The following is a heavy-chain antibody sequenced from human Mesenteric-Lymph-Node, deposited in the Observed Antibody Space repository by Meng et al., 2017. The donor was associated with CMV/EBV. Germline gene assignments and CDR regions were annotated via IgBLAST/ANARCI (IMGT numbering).Heavy chain of an antibody. Sequence: GESLKISCAASGFTFSDYYMSWIRQAPGKGLEWVSYISSSGSTIYYADSVKGRFTISRDNAKNSLYLQMNSLRAEDTAVYYCARDKWELFFDYWGQGALVTVSS. CDR1: GFTFSDYY. CDR2: ISSSGSTI. D-gene: IGHD1-26*01. J-gene: IGHJ4*02. V-gene: IGHV3-11*04. CDR3: ARDKWELFFDY.